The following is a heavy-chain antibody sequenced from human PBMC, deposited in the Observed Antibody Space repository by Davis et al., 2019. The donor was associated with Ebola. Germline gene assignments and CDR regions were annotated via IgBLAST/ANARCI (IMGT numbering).Heavy chain of an antibody. CDR1: GVSITSYY. J-gene: IGHJ4*02. D-gene: IGHD6-19*01. CDR3: ARDRQWLVPGDFDY. Sequence: MPSETLSLTCTVSGVSITSYYWSWIRQPPGKGLEWIGYIHYSGTTKYNPSLKSRVTISVDKSKNQFSLKLSSVTAADTAVYYCARDRQWLVPGDFDYWGQGTLVTVSS. CDR2: IHYSGTT. V-gene: IGHV4-59*12.